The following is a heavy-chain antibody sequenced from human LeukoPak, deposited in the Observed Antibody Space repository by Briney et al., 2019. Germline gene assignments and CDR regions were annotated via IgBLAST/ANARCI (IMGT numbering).Heavy chain of an antibody. CDR3: ARGGGYNDY. CDR1: GYTFTRYG. J-gene: IGHJ4*02. Sequence: VKVSCKASGYTFTRYGISWVRQAPGQGLEWMGWISAYNANTKYAQNLQGRVTMTTDTPATTAYMELRSLTSDDTAVYFCARGGGYNDYWGQGTLVTVSS. D-gene: IGHD5-24*01. CDR2: ISAYNANT. V-gene: IGHV1-18*01.